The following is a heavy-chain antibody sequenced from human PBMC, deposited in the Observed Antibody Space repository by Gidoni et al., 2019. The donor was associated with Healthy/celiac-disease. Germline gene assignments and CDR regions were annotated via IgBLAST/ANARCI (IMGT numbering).Heavy chain of an antibody. J-gene: IGHJ1*01. CDR1: GYTLTELS. CDR3: ATGGGIEQYFQH. CDR2: FDPEDGET. Sequence: QVQLVQPGDEVKKPGASVKVSGKVSGYTLTELSMHWVRQAPGKGLEWMGGFDPEDGETHYAQKFQGRVTMTEDTSTDTAYMELSSLRSEDTAVYYCATGGGIEQYFQHWGQGTLVTVSS. V-gene: IGHV1-24*01. D-gene: IGHD2-15*01.